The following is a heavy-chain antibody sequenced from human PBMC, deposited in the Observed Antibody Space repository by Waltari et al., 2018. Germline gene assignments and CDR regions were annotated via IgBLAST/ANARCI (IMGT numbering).Heavy chain of an antibody. J-gene: IGHJ5*02. D-gene: IGHD6-13*01. CDR1: GGTFSSYA. V-gene: IGHV1-69*10. CDR3: ARGLIAAAGGSWFDP. Sequence: QVQLVQSGAEVKKPGSSVKVSCKASGGTFSSYANSWVRQAPGQGLEWMGGIIPILGIANYAQKFQGRVTITADKSTSTAYMELSSLRSEDTAVYYCARGLIAAAGGSWFDPWGQGTLVTVSS. CDR2: IIPILGIA.